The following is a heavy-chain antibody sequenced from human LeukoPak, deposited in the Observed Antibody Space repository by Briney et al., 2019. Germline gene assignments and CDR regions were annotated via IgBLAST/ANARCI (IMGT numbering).Heavy chain of an antibody. CDR1: RYTFTGYY. CDR2: SNPSGGST. CDR3: ARGVDYGGNRRPNWFDP. Sequence: ASVKVSCKASRYTFTGYYMYWVRQAPGRGLEWMGISNPSGGSTSYAQKFQGRVTMTRDTSTSTVYMELSSLGSEDTAVYYCARGVDYGGNRRPNWFDPWGQGTLVTVSS. D-gene: IGHD4-23*01. V-gene: IGHV1-46*01. J-gene: IGHJ5*02.